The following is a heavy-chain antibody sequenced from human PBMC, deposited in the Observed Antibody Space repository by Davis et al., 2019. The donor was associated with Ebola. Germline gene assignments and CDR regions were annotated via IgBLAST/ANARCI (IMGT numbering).Heavy chain of an antibody. Sequence: GSLRPSCPLHGASSTGLYSSWPRHPPGKGMEWFGEIKHSGSTNYNPSLKSRVTISVDTSKNQLALKLSSVTAADTAVSYCGGIPRYWGQGTLVTVSS. D-gene: IGHD2-21*01. J-gene: IGHJ4*02. CDR1: GASSTGLY. V-gene: IGHV4-34*01. CDR2: IKHSGST. CDR3: GGIPRY.